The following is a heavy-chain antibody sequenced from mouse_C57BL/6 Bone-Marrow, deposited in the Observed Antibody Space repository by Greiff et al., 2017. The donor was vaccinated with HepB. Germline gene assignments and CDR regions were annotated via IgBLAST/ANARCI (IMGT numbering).Heavy chain of an antibody. CDR1: GYTFTSYG. D-gene: IGHD2-5*01. V-gene: IGHV1-81*01. CDR2: IYPRSGNT. CDR3: ARAYYSNSYYFDY. Sequence: QVQLQQSGAELARPGASVKLSCKASGYTFTSYGISWVKQRTGQGLEWIGEIYPRSGNTYYNEKFKGKATLTADKSSSTAYMELRSLKSEDSAVYFCARAYYSNSYYFDYWGQGTTLTVSS. J-gene: IGHJ2*01.